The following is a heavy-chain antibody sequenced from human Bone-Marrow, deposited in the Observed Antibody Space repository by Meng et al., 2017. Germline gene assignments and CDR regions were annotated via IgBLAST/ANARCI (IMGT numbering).Heavy chain of an antibody. Sequence: SLKISCAASGFTFDDYAMHWVRQAPGKGLEWVSGISWNSGSIGYADSVKGRFTISRDNAKNSLYLQMNSLRAEDTALYYCAKDTFPTWELPEAWGQGTLVTVPQ. CDR3: AKDTFPTWELPEA. V-gene: IGHV3-9*01. J-gene: IGHJ5*02. CDR2: ISWNSGSI. D-gene: IGHD1-26*01. CDR1: GFTFDDYA.